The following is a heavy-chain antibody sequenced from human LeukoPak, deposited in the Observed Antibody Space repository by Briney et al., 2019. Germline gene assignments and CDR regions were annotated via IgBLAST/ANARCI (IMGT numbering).Heavy chain of an antibody. V-gene: IGHV4-4*07. J-gene: IGHJ6*03. Sequence: SGTLSLTCTDSGGSISSYYWSWIRQPAGKGLEWSGRIYTSGSTSYNPSLKSRVTMSVDTSKNQFSLKLSSVTAADTAVYYCARLLRDDFWSGYYTGMRLDYYYYMDVWGKGTTVTVSS. CDR2: IYTSGST. CDR3: ARLLRDDFWSGYYTGMRLDYYYYMDV. D-gene: IGHD3-3*01. CDR1: GGSISSYY.